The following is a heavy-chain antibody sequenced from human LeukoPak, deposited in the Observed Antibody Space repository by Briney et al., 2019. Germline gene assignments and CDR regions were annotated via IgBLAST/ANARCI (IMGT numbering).Heavy chain of an antibody. D-gene: IGHD2-15*01. J-gene: IGHJ6*02. CDR1: GFTVSSNY. Sequence: GGSLRLSCAASGFTVSSNYMNWVRQAPGKGLEWVSSISSSGSYLYYADSVKGRFTISRDNAKNSLFLQMNSLRAEDTAVYFCARDQVVVAATPGYYYGMDVWGQGTTVTVSS. CDR3: ARDQVVVAATPGYYYGMDV. V-gene: IGHV3-21*01. CDR2: ISSSGSYL.